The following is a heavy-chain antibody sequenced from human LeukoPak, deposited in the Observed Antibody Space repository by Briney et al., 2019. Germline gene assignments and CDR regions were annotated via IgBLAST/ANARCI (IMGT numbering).Heavy chain of an antibody. CDR2: VDNYGSST. J-gene: IGHJ4*02. D-gene: IGHD4-17*01. CDR3: ARVTYGDSIAFDY. Sequence: PGGSLRLSCAASGFTFSNYWMDWVRQAPGQGLVWVARVDNYGSSTDYADSVRGRFTISRDNAKNSLYLQMNSLRAEDTAVYYCARVTYGDSIAFDYWGQGTLVTVSS. V-gene: IGHV3-74*01. CDR1: GFTFSNYW.